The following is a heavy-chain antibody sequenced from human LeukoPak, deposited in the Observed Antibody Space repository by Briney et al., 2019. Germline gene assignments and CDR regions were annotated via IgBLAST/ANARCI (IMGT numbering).Heavy chain of an antibody. CDR2: IYYSGST. CDR3: ARGSGQWGFDS. Sequence: PSETLSLTCTVSGGSISSHYWSWIRQPPGKTLEWIGYIYYSGSTNYNPSLTSQVTISVDSSKNQFSLKLSSVTAADTAVYYCARGSGQWGFDSWGQGTLVTVSS. CDR1: GGSISSHY. V-gene: IGHV4-59*11. J-gene: IGHJ4*02. D-gene: IGHD3-10*01.